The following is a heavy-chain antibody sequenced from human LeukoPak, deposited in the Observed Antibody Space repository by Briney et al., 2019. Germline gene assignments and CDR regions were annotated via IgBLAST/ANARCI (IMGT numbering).Heavy chain of an antibody. Sequence: SETLSLTCTVSGGSISSSSYYWGWIRQPPGKGLEWIGGIYYSGSTYYNPSLKSRVTISVDTSKNQFSLKLSSVTAADTAVYYCARQLGYCSSTSCYADKVDYWGQGALVTVSS. V-gene: IGHV4-39*01. CDR2: IYYSGST. CDR3: ARQLGYCSSTSCYADKVDY. CDR1: GGSISSSSYY. J-gene: IGHJ4*02. D-gene: IGHD2-2*01.